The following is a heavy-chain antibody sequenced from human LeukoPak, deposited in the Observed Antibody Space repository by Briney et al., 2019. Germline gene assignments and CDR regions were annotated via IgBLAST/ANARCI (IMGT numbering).Heavy chain of an antibody. D-gene: IGHD5-12*01. CDR3: AKGFTGYSISGPDY. Sequence: GGSLRLSCAASGFTFSNYAMNWVRQAPGKGLEWVSAVSGNGGDIHYADSVKGRFTISRDNSKNTLYLQMNSLGGEDTAVYYCAKGFTGYSISGPDYWGQGTLVTVSA. V-gene: IGHV3-23*01. CDR2: VSGNGGDI. CDR1: GFTFSNYA. J-gene: IGHJ4*02.